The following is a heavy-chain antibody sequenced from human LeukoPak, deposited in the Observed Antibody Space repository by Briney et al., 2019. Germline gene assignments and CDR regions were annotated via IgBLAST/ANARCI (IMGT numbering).Heavy chain of an antibody. CDR1: GCTFTSHY. J-gene: IGHJ5*02. D-gene: IGHD3-10*01. V-gene: IGHV1-46*01. CDR2: INPVGGST. CDR3: ARSGGGVSYSRKRFDP. Sequence: GASVKVSCKASGCTFTSHYIRWVRQAPAQGLEWMGVINPVGGSTFYAQKFQGRVTMTRDTSTTTVYMEVSSLRSEDTAVYYCARSGGGVSYSRKRFDPWGQGTLVTVSS.